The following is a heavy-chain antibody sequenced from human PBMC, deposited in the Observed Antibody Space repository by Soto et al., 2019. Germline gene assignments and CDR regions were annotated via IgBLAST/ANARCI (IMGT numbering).Heavy chain of an antibody. D-gene: IGHD4-17*01. CDR3: AIDDYGDSRRGIPFDY. Sequence: QVQLVQSGAEVKKPGASVKVSCKASGYTFTSYYMHWVRQAPGQGLEWMGIINPSGGSTSYAQKFQGRVTMTRDTSTSTVYMELSSLRSEDTAVYYCAIDDYGDSRRGIPFDYWGQGTLVTVSS. V-gene: IGHV1-46*01. CDR2: INPSGGST. CDR1: GYTFTSYY. J-gene: IGHJ4*02.